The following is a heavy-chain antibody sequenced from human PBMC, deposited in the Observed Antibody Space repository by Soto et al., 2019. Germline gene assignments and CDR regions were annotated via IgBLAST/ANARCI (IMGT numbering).Heavy chain of an antibody. CDR3: ARSRSRGSSYYYYGMDV. Sequence: PGESLKISCKGSGYSFTTYWIGWVRQMPGKGLEWMGSIYPGDSDTRYSPSFQGQVTISADNSITTAYLQWSSLKASDTAMYYCARSRSRGSSYYYYGMDVWGQGTTVTVSS. CDR2: IYPGDSDT. D-gene: IGHD2-15*01. V-gene: IGHV5-51*01. J-gene: IGHJ6*02. CDR1: GYSFTTYW.